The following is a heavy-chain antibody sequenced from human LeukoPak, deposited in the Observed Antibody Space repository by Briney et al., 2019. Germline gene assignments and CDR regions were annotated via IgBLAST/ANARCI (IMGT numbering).Heavy chain of an antibody. CDR1: GGSFSGYY. D-gene: IGHD6-19*01. CDR3: ARARAVGYYYYYYTDV. J-gene: IGHJ6*03. CDR2: INHSGST. Sequence: SETLSLTCAVYGGSFSGYYWSWIRQLPGKGLEWIGEINHSGSTNYNPSLKSRVTISVDTSKNQYSLQLSSVTAAATAVYYCARARAVGYYYYYYTDVWGKGTTVTVSS. V-gene: IGHV4-34*01.